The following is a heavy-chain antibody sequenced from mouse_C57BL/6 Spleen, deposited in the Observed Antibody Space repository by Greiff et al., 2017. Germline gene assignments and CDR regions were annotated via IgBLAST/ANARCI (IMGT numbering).Heavy chain of an antibody. CDR1: GYSITSGYY. V-gene: IGHV3-6*01. D-gene: IGHD2-4*01. Sequence: VQLKESGPGLVKPSQSLSLTCSVTGYSITSGYYWNWIRQFPGNKLEWMGYISYDGSNKYNPSLKNRISITRDTSTNQFFLKLNSVTTEDTATYYCASMITRYFDVWGTGTTVTVSS. CDR3: ASMITRYFDV. CDR2: ISYDGSN. J-gene: IGHJ1*03.